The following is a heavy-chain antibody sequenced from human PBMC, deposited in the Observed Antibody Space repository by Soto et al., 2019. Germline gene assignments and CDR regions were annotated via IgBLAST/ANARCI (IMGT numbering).Heavy chain of an antibody. D-gene: IGHD3-3*01. V-gene: IGHV1-8*01. J-gene: IGHJ5*02. CDR1: GYTFSSYD. CDR3: ARGSPYYDFWSGYWFDP. CDR2: MNPNSGNT. Sequence: SVQVSFQASGYTFSSYDINWVRQAPGQGLEWMGWMNPNSGNTGYAQKFQGRVTMTRNTSISTAYMELSSLRSEDTAVYYCARGSPYYDFWSGYWFDPWGQGTLVTVSS.